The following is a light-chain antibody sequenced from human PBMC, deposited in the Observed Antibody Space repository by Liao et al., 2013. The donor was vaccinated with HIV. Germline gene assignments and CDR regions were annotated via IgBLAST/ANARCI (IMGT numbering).Light chain of an antibody. CDR2: QDR. Sequence: SYELTQPPSVSVSPGQTASITCSGDKLGDKYGCWYQQKPGQSPVLVIYQDRKRPSGIPERFSGSNSGNTATLTISGTQAMDEADYYCQAWDRRSYVFGTGTKVTVL. V-gene: IGLV3-1*01. CDR1: KLGDKY. J-gene: IGLJ1*01. CDR3: QAWDRRSYV.